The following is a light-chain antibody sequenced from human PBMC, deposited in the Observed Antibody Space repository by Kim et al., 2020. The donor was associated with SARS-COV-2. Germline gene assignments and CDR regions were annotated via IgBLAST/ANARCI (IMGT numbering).Light chain of an antibody. V-gene: IGKV1-33*01. CDR2: DAS. CDR3: QQYDNLPPRLT. J-gene: IGKJ4*01. CDR1: QDISNY. Sequence: DIQMTQSASSLSASVGDRVTITCQASQDISNYLNWYQQKPGKAPKLLIYDASNLETGVPSRFSGSGSGTDFTFTISSLQPEDIATYYCQQYDNLPPRLTFGGGTKVDIK.